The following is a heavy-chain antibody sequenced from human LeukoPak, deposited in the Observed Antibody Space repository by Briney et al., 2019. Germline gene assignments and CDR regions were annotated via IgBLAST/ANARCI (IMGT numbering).Heavy chain of an antibody. CDR1: GFALNTYW. J-gene: IGHJ4*02. V-gene: IGHV3-74*03. Sequence: GGSLRLSCAASGFALNTYWMHWVRRAPGKGLEWVSNINSDGSRTTYADSVKGRFAISRDNAKNTLYLQMNSLRPEDTAVYYCARDRTYQFDQWGRGTLVTVSS. CDR3: ARDRTYQFDQ. CDR2: INSDGSRT. D-gene: IGHD2-2*01.